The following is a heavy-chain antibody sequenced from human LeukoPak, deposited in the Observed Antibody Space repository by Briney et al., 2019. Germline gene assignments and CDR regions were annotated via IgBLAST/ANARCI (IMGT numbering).Heavy chain of an antibody. J-gene: IGHJ4*02. CDR2: ISRSGTSI. CDR1: GFSFRTYE. CDR3: ARDGPDYGDSLFDY. Sequence: GGSLRLSCAASGFSFRTYEMNWVRQAPGKGLEWVSYISRSGTSIYYADSVKGRFTISRDNAKNSLYLQMNSLRAEDTAIYYCARDGPDYGDSLFDYWGQGTLVTVSS. D-gene: IGHD4-17*01. V-gene: IGHV3-48*03.